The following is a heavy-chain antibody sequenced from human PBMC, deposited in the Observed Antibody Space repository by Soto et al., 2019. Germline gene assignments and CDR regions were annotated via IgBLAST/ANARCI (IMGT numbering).Heavy chain of an antibody. CDR1: GFTFSSYS. J-gene: IGHJ6*03. CDR2: ISSSSIYT. Sequence: EVQLVESGGGLVKPGGSLRHSCVVSGFTFSSYSMNWVRQAPGKGLEWVSSISSSSIYTYYADSVKGRFTISRDNAKNSVYLQMNSLRAEDTAVYYCARDFKESQYYYYCMDVWGKGTTVTVPS. D-gene: IGHD3-10*01. V-gene: IGHV3-21*06. CDR3: ARDFKESQYYYYCMDV.